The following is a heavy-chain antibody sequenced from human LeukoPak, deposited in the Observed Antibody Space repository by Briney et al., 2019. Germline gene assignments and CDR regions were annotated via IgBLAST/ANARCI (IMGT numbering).Heavy chain of an antibody. D-gene: IGHD3-3*01. Sequence: AAVKVSCKASGYTFTSYGISWVRQAPGQGREGMGWISAYNGNTNYAQKLQGRVTMTTDTSTSTDYKELRSLRSDDTAVYYCARERPYDFWSGCQTQSNWFDPWGQGTLVTVSS. V-gene: IGHV1-18*01. J-gene: IGHJ5*02. CDR1: GYTFTSYG. CDR3: ARERPYDFWSGCQTQSNWFDP. CDR2: ISAYNGNT.